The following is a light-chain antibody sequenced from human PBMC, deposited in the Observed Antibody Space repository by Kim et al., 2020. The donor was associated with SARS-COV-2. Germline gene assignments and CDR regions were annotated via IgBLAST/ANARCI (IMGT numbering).Light chain of an antibody. CDR3: QQYGT. V-gene: IGKV1-5*01. J-gene: IGKJ2*01. CDR1: QSISSW. CDR2: DAY. Sequence: PATLSASVGDRVTITCRASQSISSWLAWYQQKPGKAPKLLIYDAYSLESGVPSRFSGSGSGTEFTLTISSLQPDDFATYYCQQYGTFGQGTKLEI.